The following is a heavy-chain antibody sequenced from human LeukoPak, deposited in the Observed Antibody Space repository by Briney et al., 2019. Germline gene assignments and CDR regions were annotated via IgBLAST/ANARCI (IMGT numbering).Heavy chain of an antibody. Sequence: PSETLSLTCTVSGGSISSYYWSWIRQPAGKGLEWIGRIYTNGSTNYNPSLKSRVTMSVDTSKNQFSLKLSSVTAADTAVYYCAREVLEVDFWSGYPSYDAFDIWGQGTMVTVSS. CDR1: GGSISSYY. V-gene: IGHV4-4*07. CDR3: AREVLEVDFWSGYPSYDAFDI. CDR2: IYTNGST. J-gene: IGHJ3*02. D-gene: IGHD3-3*01.